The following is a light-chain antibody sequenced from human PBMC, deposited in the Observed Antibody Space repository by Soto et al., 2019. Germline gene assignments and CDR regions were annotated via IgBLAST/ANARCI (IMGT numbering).Light chain of an antibody. V-gene: IGKV1-39*01. CDR3: QQSYSTTLWT. Sequence: DIQMTQSPSSLSASVGDRVTITCRASQNINTYLNWYQHKPGKAPKLLISAASSLQSGVPSRFSGSGSGTDFTLTISSLQPEDFATYFCQQSYSTTLWTFGQGTRVEIK. CDR2: AAS. CDR1: QNINTY. J-gene: IGKJ1*01.